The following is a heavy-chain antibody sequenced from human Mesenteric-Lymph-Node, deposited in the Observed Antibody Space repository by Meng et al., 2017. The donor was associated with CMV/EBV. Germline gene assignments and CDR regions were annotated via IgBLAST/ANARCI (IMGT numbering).Heavy chain of an antibody. Sequence: GESLKISCAASGFTFSNYVMTWVRQAPGKGLEWVGRIKSKTDGGTTDYAAPVKGRFTISRDDSKNTLYLQMNSLKTEDTAVYYCTGRHYYGSGSYSPYYYYYGMDVWGQGTTVTVSS. J-gene: IGHJ6*02. D-gene: IGHD3-10*01. CDR1: GFTFSNYV. CDR2: IKSKTDGGTT. V-gene: IGHV3-15*01. CDR3: TGRHYYGSGSYSPYYYYYGMDV.